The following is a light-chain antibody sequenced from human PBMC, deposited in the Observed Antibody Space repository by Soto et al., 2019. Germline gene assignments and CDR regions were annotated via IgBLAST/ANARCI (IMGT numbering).Light chain of an antibody. J-gene: IGLJ2*01. Sequence: QSVLTQPPSASGTPGQRVTISCSGSSSNVGGRNYVFWYHQLPTTAPRLLIYKTDQRPSGVPDRFSASRSGSSASLAISGLRSEDEGDYYCASWDDSLSAVLFGGGTKLTVL. CDR3: ASWDDSLSAVL. CDR1: SSNVGGRNY. CDR2: KTD. V-gene: IGLV1-47*01.